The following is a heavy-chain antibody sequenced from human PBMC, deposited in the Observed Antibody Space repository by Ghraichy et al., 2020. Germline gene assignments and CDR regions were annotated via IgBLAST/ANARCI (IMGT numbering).Heavy chain of an antibody. Sequence: ASAKVSCKASGYTFTSYDINWVRQATGQGLEWMGWMNPNSGNTGYAQKFQGRVTMTRNTSISTAYMELSSLRSEDTAVYYCARGNGGYNWFDPWGQGTLVTVSS. J-gene: IGHJ5*02. D-gene: IGHD4-23*01. CDR3: ARGNGGYNWFDP. CDR2: MNPNSGNT. CDR1: GYTFTSYD. V-gene: IGHV1-8*01.